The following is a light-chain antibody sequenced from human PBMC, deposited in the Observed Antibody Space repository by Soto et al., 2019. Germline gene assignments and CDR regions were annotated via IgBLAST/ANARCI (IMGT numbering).Light chain of an antibody. CDR1: QSVSSSY. J-gene: IGKJ1*01. CDR3: QQYGSSRWT. CDR2: VAS. Sequence: EIVLTQSPGTLSLSPGERATLSCRASQSVSSSYLAWNQQKPGQAPRLLIYVASSRATGIPDRFSGSGSGADFTLTICRLEPEDFAVYYCQQYGSSRWTFGQGTKV. V-gene: IGKV3-20*01.